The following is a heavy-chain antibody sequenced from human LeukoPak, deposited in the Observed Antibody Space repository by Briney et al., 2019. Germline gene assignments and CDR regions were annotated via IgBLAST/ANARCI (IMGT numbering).Heavy chain of an antibody. J-gene: IGHJ6*02. V-gene: IGHV3-30*18. CDR1: GFTLSNSA. D-gene: IGHD3-22*01. Sequence: PGRSLRLSCAASGFTLSNSAMHWVRQAPGKGLEWVTVISYDGSNKYYADSVKGRFTISRDNSKNTLYLQMNSLRAEDTAVYYCAKALYDSSGYYYRSYGMDVWGQGTTVTVSS. CDR2: ISYDGSNK. CDR3: AKALYDSSGYYYRSYGMDV.